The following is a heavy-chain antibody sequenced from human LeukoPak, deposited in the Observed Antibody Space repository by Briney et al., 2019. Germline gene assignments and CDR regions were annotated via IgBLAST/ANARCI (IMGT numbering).Heavy chain of an antibody. D-gene: IGHD1-1*01. J-gene: IGHJ4*02. CDR3: ASRTTRTTDDY. CDR2: ISSSSSYI. V-gene: IGHV3-21*01. CDR1: GFTFSSYA. Sequence: GGSLRLSCAASGFTFSSYAMSWVRQAPGKGLEWVASISSSSSYIYYADSVKGRFTISRDNAKNSLYLQMNSLRAEDTAVYYCASRTTRTTDDYWGQGTLITVSS.